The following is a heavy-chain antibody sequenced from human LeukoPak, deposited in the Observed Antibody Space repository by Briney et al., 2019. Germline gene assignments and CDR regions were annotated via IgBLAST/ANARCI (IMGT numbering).Heavy chain of an antibody. CDR2: LSYDGSKT. V-gene: IGHV3-30*04. CDR1: GFTFSDYA. J-gene: IGHJ4*02. CDR3: ASPGGYDFWSGPFDY. Sequence: GGSLRLSCAASGFTFSDYAMHWVRQAPGKGLEWVAVLSYDGSKTYYADSVKGRFTISRDNSKNTLYLQMNSLRAEDTAVYYCASPGGYDFWSGPFDYWGQGTLVTVSS. D-gene: IGHD3-3*01.